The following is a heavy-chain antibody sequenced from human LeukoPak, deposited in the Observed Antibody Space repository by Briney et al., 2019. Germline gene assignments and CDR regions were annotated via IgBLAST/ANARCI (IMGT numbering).Heavy chain of an antibody. V-gene: IGHV1-2*02. J-gene: IGHJ4*02. CDR3: AREAYYGSGSSHLFDY. D-gene: IGHD3-10*01. Sequence: GASVKVSCKASGYTFSGYYIHWVRQAPGRGLEWMGWINPNSGGTNYVQKFQGRVTMTRDTSITTVYMELSSLTSDDTAVYFCAREAYYGSGSSHLFDYWGQGTLVTVSS. CDR1: GYTFSGYY. CDR2: INPNSGGT.